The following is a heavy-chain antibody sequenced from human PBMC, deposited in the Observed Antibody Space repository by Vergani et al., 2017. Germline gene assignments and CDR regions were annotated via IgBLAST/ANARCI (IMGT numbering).Heavy chain of an antibody. D-gene: IGHD3-22*01. CDR2: FDPEHGEV. CDR3: AILTDYYDSSGYYLDY. CDR1: GYSLTELT. V-gene: IGHV1-24*01. Sequence: QVQLVQSGSEVRKPGASVQVSCQVSGYSLTELTIHWVRQAPGQGLEWMGGFDPEHGEVTFAHHIQGRVTMTEDRSTDTAYMELSSLRPEDTALYYCAILTDYYDSSGYYLDYWGQGTLVTVSS. J-gene: IGHJ4*02.